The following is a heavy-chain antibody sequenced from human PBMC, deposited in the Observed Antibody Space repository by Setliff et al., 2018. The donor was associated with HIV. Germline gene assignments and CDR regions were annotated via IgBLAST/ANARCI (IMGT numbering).Heavy chain of an antibody. D-gene: IGHD6-13*01. Sequence: SETLSLTCTVSGGSISSSSYYWGWIRQPPGKGLEWIGSIYYSGSAYYSPSLKSRVTISVDTSKNQFSLKLSSVTAADTAVYYCARDGTAAAPTWFDPWGQGTLVTVSS. V-gene: IGHV4-39*02. CDR2: IYYSGSA. CDR1: GGSISSSSYY. J-gene: IGHJ5*02. CDR3: ARDGTAAAPTWFDP.